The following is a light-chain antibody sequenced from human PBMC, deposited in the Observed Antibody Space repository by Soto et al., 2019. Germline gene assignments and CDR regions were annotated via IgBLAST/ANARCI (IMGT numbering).Light chain of an antibody. J-gene: IGKJ4*01. CDR3: LQYDNYPLT. V-gene: IGKV1-5*03. Sequence: DIQMTQSPSTLSASIGDRVTITCRASQSIESELAWYQQKPGKAPKLLIYKLFSLESGVPSTFSGSGSGTEFSLTVSSLQPDDFATYYCLQYDNYPLTFGGGTKVEIK. CDR1: QSIESE. CDR2: KLF.